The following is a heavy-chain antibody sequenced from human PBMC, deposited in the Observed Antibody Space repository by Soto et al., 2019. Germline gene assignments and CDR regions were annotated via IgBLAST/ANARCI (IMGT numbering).Heavy chain of an antibody. J-gene: IGHJ5*02. Sequence: SETLSLTCTVSGGFIITYFWSWIRQPAGKGLQWIGHIYTSGSTNYNPSLKSRVTMSVDTSKNQFSLKLSSVTAADTAVYYCARDLGGPVVGATEGWFDTWGQGTLVTVSS. V-gene: IGHV4-4*07. CDR3: ARDLGGPVVGATEGWFDT. CDR2: IYTSGST. CDR1: GGFIITYF. D-gene: IGHD1-26*01.